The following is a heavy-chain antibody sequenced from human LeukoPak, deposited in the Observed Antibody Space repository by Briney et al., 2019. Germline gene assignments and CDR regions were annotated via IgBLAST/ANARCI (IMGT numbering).Heavy chain of an antibody. V-gene: IGHV3-48*03. J-gene: IGHJ2*01. D-gene: IGHD1-26*01. CDR1: GFTFSSYE. Sequence: PGGSLRLSCVASGFTFSSYEVNWVRQTPGKGLEWLSYISTLSSTIFYADSVKGRFTISRDNANNSLYLEMNSLQGDDTAIYYCVRKAWEGDWNLDLWGRGTLVTVSS. CDR3: VRKAWEGDWNLDL. CDR2: ISTLSSTI.